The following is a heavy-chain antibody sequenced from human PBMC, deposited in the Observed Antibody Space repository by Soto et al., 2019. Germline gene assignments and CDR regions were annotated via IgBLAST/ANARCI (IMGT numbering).Heavy chain of an antibody. V-gene: IGHV4-39*02. CDR2: IYYSGST. J-gene: IGHJ4*02. CDR3: ARERGYCSGGSCPVDY. D-gene: IGHD2-15*01. CDR1: GGSISSSSYY. Sequence: SETLSLTCTVSGGSISSSSYYWGWIRQPPGKGLEWIGSIYYSGSTYYNPSLKSRVTISVDTSKNQFSLKLSSVTAADTALYYCARERGYCSGGSCPVDYWGQGTLVTVSS.